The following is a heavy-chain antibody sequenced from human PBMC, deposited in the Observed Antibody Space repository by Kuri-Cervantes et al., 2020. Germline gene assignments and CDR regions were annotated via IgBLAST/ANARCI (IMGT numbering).Heavy chain of an antibody. V-gene: IGHV1-18*01. CDR3: ARGRPQYDSSEFDP. Sequence: ASVKVSCKASGYAFTSYGISWVRQAPGQGLEWMGWISAYNGNTNYAQKLQGRVTMTTDTSTSTAYMELRSLRSDDTAVYYCARGRPQYDSSEFDPWGQGTLVTVSS. CDR1: GYAFTSYG. D-gene: IGHD3-22*01. CDR2: ISAYNGNT. J-gene: IGHJ5*02.